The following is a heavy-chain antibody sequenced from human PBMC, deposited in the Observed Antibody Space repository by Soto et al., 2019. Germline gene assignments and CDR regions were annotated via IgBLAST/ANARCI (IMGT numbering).Heavy chain of an antibody. CDR2: ISYDGSNK. CDR1: GFPFSSYG. V-gene: IGHV3-30*03. J-gene: IGHJ4*02. Sequence: QVQLVESGGGVVQPGRSLRLSCAASGFPFSSYGMHWVREAPGKGLEWVAVISYDGSNKYYADSVKGRFTISRDNAASTLYLQMNGLRPADTALYYWVGGQYYFDDRGQGTLVTVSP. D-gene: IGHD3-10*01. CDR3: VGGQYYFDD.